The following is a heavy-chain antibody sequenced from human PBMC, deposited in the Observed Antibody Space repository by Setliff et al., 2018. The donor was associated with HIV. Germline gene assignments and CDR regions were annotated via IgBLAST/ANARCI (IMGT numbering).Heavy chain of an antibody. J-gene: IGHJ6*02. CDR2: IYHSEYT. CDR3: ARGHCSGTNCYGVDYYGMDV. V-gene: IGHV4-4*02. Sequence: SETLSLTCAVSGGSISSDNWWTWVRQPPGKGLEWIGEIYHSEYTNYNASLKSRVSMSVDKSKNQFSLKLTSVTAADTAVYYCARGHCSGTNCYGVDYYGMDVWGQRTTVTVSS. D-gene: IGHD2-2*01. CDR1: GGSISSDNW.